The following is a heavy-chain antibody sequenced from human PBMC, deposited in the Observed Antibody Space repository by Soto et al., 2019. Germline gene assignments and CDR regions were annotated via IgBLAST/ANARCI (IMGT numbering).Heavy chain of an antibody. Sequence: EVQLVESGGGLVQPGKSLRLSCAASGFTFDDYGMHWVRQAPGKGLEWVSGISWNSGTIGYADSVKGRFTISRDNAKKSLYLQMNRLRAEDTALYYCTKSMGGTANGMDVWGQGTTVTVSS. V-gene: IGHV3-9*01. D-gene: IGHD5-18*01. J-gene: IGHJ6*02. CDR3: TKSMGGTANGMDV. CDR1: GFTFDDYG. CDR2: ISWNSGTI.